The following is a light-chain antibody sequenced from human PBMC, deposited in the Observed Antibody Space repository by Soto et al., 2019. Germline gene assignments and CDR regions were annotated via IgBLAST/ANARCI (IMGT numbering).Light chain of an antibody. CDR2: DVS. CDR1: SSDVGGYNY. Sequence: QSALTQPASVSGSPGQSITISCTGTSSDVGGYNYVSWYQQHPGKAPKLMIYDVSNRPSGVSNRFSGSKSGNXASLTISGLQXEDEADYYCSSYTSSSTLVVFGGGTQXTVL. J-gene: IGLJ2*01. V-gene: IGLV2-14*01. CDR3: SSYTSSSTLVV.